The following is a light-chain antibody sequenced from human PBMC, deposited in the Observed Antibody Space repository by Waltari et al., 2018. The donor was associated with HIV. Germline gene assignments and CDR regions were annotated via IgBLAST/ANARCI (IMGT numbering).Light chain of an antibody. CDR2: DSN. J-gene: IGLJ2*01. V-gene: IGLV7-46*01. CDR3: LLSYDGYVV. Sequence: QPVVTQEPSLTVSPAGTEILTCSSSAGAGNRGHCLYWFQQRPGQAPKTLFFDSNKRYSWTPARFTGSFLGGKAALTLTGAQPEDDADYYCLLSYDGYVVFGGGTKLTVL. CDR1: AGAGNRGHC.